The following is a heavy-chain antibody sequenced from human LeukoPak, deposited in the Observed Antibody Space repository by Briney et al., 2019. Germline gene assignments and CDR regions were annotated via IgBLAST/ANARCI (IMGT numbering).Heavy chain of an antibody. CDR3: ARLSGWYHY. Sequence: SETLSLTCTVSGGSISSSSHYWGWIRQPPGRGLEWIGSIYYSASTYYNPSLKSRVTISVDTSKNQFSLKLASVTAADTAVYYCARLSGWYHYWGQGTLVTVPS. J-gene: IGHJ4*02. V-gene: IGHV4-39*01. CDR2: IYYSAST. D-gene: IGHD6-19*01. CDR1: GGSISSSSHY.